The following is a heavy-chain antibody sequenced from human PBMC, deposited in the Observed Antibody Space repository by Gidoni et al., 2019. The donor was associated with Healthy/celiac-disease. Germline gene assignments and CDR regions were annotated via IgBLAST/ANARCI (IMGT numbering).Heavy chain of an antibody. Sequence: QVQLVQSGAEVKKPGSSVKVSCKASGGTFSSYAISGVRQAPGQGLEWMGGIIPIFGTANYAQKFQGRVTITADESTSTAYMELSSLRSEDTVVYYCARDAPDYGGMYYFDYWGQGTLVTVSS. CDR2: IIPIFGTA. D-gene: IGHD4-17*01. V-gene: IGHV1-69*01. CDR1: GGTFSSYA. CDR3: ARDAPDYGGMYYFDY. J-gene: IGHJ4*02.